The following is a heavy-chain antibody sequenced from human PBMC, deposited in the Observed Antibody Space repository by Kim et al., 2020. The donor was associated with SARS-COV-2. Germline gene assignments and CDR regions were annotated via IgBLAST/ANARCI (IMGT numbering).Heavy chain of an antibody. J-gene: IGHJ4*02. CDR3: ARHSYSSSWYRDY. Sequence: YSPAFQGPVTISADKSISTAYLQWSSLKASDTAMYYCARHSYSSSWYRDYWGQGTLVTVSS. V-gene: IGHV5-51*01. D-gene: IGHD6-13*01.